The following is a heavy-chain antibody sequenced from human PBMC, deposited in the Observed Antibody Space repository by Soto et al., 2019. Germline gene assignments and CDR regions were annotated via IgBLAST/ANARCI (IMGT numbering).Heavy chain of an antibody. V-gene: IGHV3-74*01. D-gene: IGHD1-1*01. CDR1: GFTFINYW. CDR3: ARDNWNSY. CDR2: VKSDGSST. J-gene: IGHJ4*02. Sequence: GGSLRLSCAASGFTFINYWMHWVRQGPGKGLVWVARVKSDGSSTSYADSVKGRFTISRDNAKNTLYLQMNSLRVEDTAVYYCARDNWNSYWGQGTLVTVSS.